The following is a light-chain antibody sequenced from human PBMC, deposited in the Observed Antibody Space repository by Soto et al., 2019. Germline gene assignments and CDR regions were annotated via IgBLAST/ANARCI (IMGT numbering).Light chain of an antibody. CDR2: AAS. CDR1: QTINRY. V-gene: IGKV1-39*01. J-gene: IGKJ1*01. Sequence: DIQMTQSPSSLSANVGDRVTITCRTSQTINRYLNWFQHKPGEAPKLLIYAASSLQSGVPSRFSGSGSETDFTLTINNLQPEDFATYFCQQSDSVPPWTFGQGTKVDI. CDR3: QQSDSVPPWT.